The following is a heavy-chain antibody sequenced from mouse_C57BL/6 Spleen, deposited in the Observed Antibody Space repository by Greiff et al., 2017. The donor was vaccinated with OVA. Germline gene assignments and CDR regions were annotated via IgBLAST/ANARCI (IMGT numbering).Heavy chain of an antibody. CDR3: ARGGIYYGNYDY. CDR1: GYSITSGYD. V-gene: IGHV3-1*01. J-gene: IGHJ2*01. Sequence: EVMLVESGPGMVKPSQSLSLTCTVTGYSITSGYDWHWIRHFPGNKLEWMGYISYSGSTNYNPSLKSRISITHDTSKNHFFLKLNSVTTEDTATYYCARGGIYYGNYDYWGQGTTLTVSS. CDR2: ISYSGST. D-gene: IGHD2-1*01.